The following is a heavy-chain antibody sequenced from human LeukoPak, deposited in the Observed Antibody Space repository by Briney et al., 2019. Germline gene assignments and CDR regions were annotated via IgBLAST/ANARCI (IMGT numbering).Heavy chain of an antibody. D-gene: IGHD6-6*01. CDR1: GDSVSSNSAA. V-gene: IGHV6-1*01. CDR2: TYYRSKWYN. CDR3: ARDGGLEYSSSSGFDY. Sequence: SQTLSLTCAISGDSVSSNSAAWNWIRQSPSRGLEWLGRTYYRSKWYNDYAVSVKSRITINPDTSKNQFSLQLNSVTPEDTAVYYCARDGGLEYSSSSGFDYWGQGTLVTVSS. J-gene: IGHJ4*02.